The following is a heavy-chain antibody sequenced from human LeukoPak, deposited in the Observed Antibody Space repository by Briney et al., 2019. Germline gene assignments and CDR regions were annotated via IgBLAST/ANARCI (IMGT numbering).Heavy chain of an antibody. CDR3: ARNDYGRLFDC. D-gene: IGHD4-17*01. J-gene: IGHJ4*02. CDR1: GYTFTSYG. Sequence: ASVKVSFKASGYTFTSYGISWVRQAPGQGLEWMGWISAYNGNTNYAQKLQGRVTVTTDTSTSTAYMELRSLRSDDTAVYYCARNDYGRLFDCWGQGTLVTVSS. V-gene: IGHV1-18*01. CDR2: ISAYNGNT.